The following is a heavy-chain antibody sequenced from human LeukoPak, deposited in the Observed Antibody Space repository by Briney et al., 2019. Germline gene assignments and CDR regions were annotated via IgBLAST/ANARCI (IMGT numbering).Heavy chain of an antibody. CDR2: ISSSSSYI. D-gene: IGHD5-12*01. V-gene: IGHV3-21*01. J-gene: IGHJ4*02. CDR3: ARATYSGYDFSFDY. Sequence: PGGSLRLSCAASGFTFSSFRMNWVRQAPGKGLEWVSSISSSSSYIHYADSMKGRFTISRDNAKNSLYLQMNSLRAEDTAVYYCARATYSGYDFSFDYWGQGTLVTVSS. CDR1: GFTFSSFR.